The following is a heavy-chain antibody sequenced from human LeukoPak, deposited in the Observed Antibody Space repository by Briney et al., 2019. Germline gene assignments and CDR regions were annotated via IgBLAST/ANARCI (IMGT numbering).Heavy chain of an antibody. V-gene: IGHV1-69*13. D-gene: IGHD3-10*01. CDR1: GYIFTSYG. CDR3: ARDLPGDGMDV. CDR2: IIPIFGTA. Sequence: SMKVSCKASGYIFTSYGISWVRQAPGQGLEWMGGIIPIFGTANYAQKFQGRVTITADESTSTAYMELSSLRSEDTAVYYCARDLPGDGMDVWGQGTTVTVSS. J-gene: IGHJ6*02.